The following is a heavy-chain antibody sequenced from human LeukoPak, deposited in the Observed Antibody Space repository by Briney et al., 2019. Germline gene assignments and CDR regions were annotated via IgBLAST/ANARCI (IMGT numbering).Heavy chain of an antibody. V-gene: IGHV6-1*01. J-gene: IGHJ3*02. Sequence: SQTLSLTCAISGDSVSSNSAAWNWIRQSPSRGLEWLGRTYYRSKWYNDYAVSVKSRITINPDTSKNQFSLKLSSVTAADTAVYYCARGTDYYDIGAFDIWGHGTMVTVSS. CDR1: GDSVSSNSAA. D-gene: IGHD3-22*01. CDR2: TYYRSKWYN. CDR3: ARGTDYYDIGAFDI.